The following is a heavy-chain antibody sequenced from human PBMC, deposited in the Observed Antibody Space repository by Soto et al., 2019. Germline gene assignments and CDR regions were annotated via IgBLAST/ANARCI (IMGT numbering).Heavy chain of an antibody. D-gene: IGHD4-17*01. CDR3: ARCDTMTSFYYDVMDV. V-gene: IGHV4-59*08. Sequence: SHPSTVSGVYISNHCWRWFRKHTGKGLEWIGYIYESGSTNYNPSLKSRVTISGDTSKNQFSLKLSSVTAADTAVYYCARCDTMTSFYYDVMDVWGKGTTVTVS. J-gene: IGHJ6*03. CDR1: GVYISNHC. CDR2: IYESGST.